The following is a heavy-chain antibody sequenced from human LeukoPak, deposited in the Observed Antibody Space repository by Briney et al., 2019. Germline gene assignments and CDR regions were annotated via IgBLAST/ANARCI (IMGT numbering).Heavy chain of an antibody. Sequence: DSVKVSCKASGYTFTGYYMHWVRQAPGQGLEWMGWINPNSGGTNYAQKFQGRVTMTRDTSISTAYMELSRLRSDDTAVYYCARDRGSGRYNWFDPWGQGTLVTVSS. J-gene: IGHJ5*02. CDR3: ARDRGSGRYNWFDP. CDR2: INPNSGGT. D-gene: IGHD6-19*01. CDR1: GYTFTGYY. V-gene: IGHV1-2*02.